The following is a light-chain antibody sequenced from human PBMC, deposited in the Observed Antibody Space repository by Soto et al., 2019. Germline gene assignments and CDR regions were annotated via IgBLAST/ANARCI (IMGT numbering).Light chain of an antibody. CDR2: RAS. CDR1: QNIYSN. J-gene: IGKJ1*01. Sequence: IVMTQSPATLSVSPGERATLSCRASQNIYSNVAWYQQRPGQAPRLLIYRASTRAPGIPARFSGSGSGTEFTLTISSLQSEDFTVYSCLQYHNLWAFGQGTRWIS. V-gene: IGKV3-15*01. CDR3: LQYHNLWA.